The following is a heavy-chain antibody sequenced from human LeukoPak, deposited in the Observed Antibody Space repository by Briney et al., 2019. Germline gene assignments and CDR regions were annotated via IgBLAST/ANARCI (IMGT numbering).Heavy chain of an antibody. CDR1: GGSFSGYY. CDR2: INHSGST. CDR3: ARDVDYGEYFDY. J-gene: IGHJ4*02. D-gene: IGHD4-17*01. Sequence: SETLSLTCAVYGGSFSGYYWSWIRQPPGKGLEWIGEINHSGSTNYNPSLKSRVTISVDTSKNQFSLKLSSVTAADTAVYYCARDVDYGEYFDYWGQGTLVTVSS. V-gene: IGHV4-34*01.